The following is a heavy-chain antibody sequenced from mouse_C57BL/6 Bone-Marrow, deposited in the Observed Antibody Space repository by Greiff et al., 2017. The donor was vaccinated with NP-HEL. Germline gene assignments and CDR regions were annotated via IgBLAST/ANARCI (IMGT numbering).Heavy chain of an antibody. V-gene: IGHV5-2*01. D-gene: IGHD3-2*02. J-gene: IGHJ3*01. Sequence: EVQGVESGGGLVQPGESLKLSCESNEYEFPSHDMSWVRKTPEKRLELVAAINSDGGSTYYPDTMERRFIISRDNTKKNLYLQMSSLRSEDTALYYCARQRQLRLVGGFAYWGQGTLVTVSA. CDR1: EYEFPSHD. CDR2: INSDGGST. CDR3: ARQRQLRLVGGFAY.